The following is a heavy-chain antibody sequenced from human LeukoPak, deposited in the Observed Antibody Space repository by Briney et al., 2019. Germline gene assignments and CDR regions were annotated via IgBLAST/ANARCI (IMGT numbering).Heavy chain of an antibody. CDR2: IYYSGSP. V-gene: IGHV4-39*07. CDR3: ARDFWSGRNWFDP. D-gene: IGHD3-3*01. CDR1: GDSISSTSYS. Sequence: SETLSLTCTVSGDSISSTSYSWGWIRQPPGKGLEWIGTIYYSGSPYYNPSLKSRVTISVDTSKNQFSLRLTSVTAADTAVYYCARDFWSGRNWFDPWGQGTLVTVSS. J-gene: IGHJ5*02.